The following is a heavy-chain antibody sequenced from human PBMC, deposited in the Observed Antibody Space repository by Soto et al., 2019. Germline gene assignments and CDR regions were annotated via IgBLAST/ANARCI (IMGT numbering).Heavy chain of an antibody. CDR2: INTNTGNP. V-gene: IGHV7-4-1*01. D-gene: IGHD3-3*01. CDR3: ARDYRDYDFWSGSWFDP. CDR1: GYTFTSYA. J-gene: IGHJ5*02. Sequence: GASVKVSCKASGYTFTSYAMNWVRQAPGQGLEWMGWINTNTGNPTYAQGFTGRFVFSLDTSVSTAYLQICSLKAEDTAVYYCARDYRDYDFWSGSWFDPWGQGTLVTVS.